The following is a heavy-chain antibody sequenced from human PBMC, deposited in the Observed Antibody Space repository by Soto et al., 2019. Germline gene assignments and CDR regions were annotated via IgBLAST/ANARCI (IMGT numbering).Heavy chain of an antibody. Sequence: EVQLVESGGTLVQPGGSLRLSCAASGFSFSTYYMHWVRQAPGKGLVWVARINNDGSSTNYADSVKGRFTISRDNAKNTLYLQLDSLRADDTAVYYCARVEHCSSTDCYSMYDFWGQGTLVTVSS. CDR3: ARVEHCSSTDCYSMYDF. J-gene: IGHJ4*02. V-gene: IGHV3-74*01. CDR2: INNDGSST. CDR1: GFSFSTYY. D-gene: IGHD2-21*02.